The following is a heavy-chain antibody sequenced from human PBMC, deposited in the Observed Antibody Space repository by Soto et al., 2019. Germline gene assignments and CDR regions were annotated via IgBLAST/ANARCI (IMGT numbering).Heavy chain of an antibody. CDR1: GGTFSSYT. D-gene: IGHD7-27*01. V-gene: IGHV1-69*01. CDR2: IMPIFGTV. Sequence: QVQLVQSGAEVKKPGSSVKVSCKASGGTFSSYTVSWVRQAPGQGLEWMGGIMPIFGTVSYAQKFQGRVTITAHESTSTAYMELSSLTSDDTAFYYCASDGAGDGLDYWGQGTLVTVSS. J-gene: IGHJ4*02. CDR3: ASDGAGDGLDY.